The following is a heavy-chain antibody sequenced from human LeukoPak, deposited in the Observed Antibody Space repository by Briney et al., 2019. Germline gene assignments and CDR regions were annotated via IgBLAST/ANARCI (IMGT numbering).Heavy chain of an antibody. CDR2: SYHSGCT. CDR1: GGSFSGYY. D-gene: IGHD2-2*01. V-gene: IGHV4-34*01. CDR3: AKRYCSSATCYDDRGAFDY. Sequence: SETLSLTCAVYGGSFSGYYWSWIRQPPGKALEGIGSSYHSGCTYYNPSLKSRGTISVDASKNQFSLKLSSVTAADTAVYYCAKRYCSSATCYDDRGAFDYWGQGTLVTVSS. J-gene: IGHJ4*02.